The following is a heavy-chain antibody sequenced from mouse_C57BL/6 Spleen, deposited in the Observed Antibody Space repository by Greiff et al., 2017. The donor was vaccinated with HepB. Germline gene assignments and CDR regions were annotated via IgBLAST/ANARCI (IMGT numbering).Heavy chain of an antibody. V-gene: IGHV1-64*01. CDR1: GYTFTSYW. CDR2: IHPNSGST. J-gene: IGHJ3*01. Sequence: VQLKQPGAELVKPGASVKLSCKASGYTFTSYWMHWVKQRPGQGLEWIGMIHPNSGSTNYNEKFKSKATLTVDKSSSTAYMQLSSLTSEDSAVYYCARRDLGSSSFAYWGQGTLVTVSA. CDR3: ARRDLGSSSFAY. D-gene: IGHD1-1*01.